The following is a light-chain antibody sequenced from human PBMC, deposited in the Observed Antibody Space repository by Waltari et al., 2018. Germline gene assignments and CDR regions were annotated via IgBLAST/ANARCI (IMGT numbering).Light chain of an antibody. J-gene: IGKJ2*01. V-gene: IGKV4-1*01. CDR1: QSLVFSSNNKNY. Sequence: DIVLTQSPDSLAVSLGERATINCKSSQSLVFSSNNKNYLGWYQKKRGQAPKLFITWESIRESWVPDRFSGRGSGTDFTLTISSLQAEDVAVYYCQQCYTFPYTFGQGTKLEIK. CDR2: WES. CDR3: QQCYTFPYT.